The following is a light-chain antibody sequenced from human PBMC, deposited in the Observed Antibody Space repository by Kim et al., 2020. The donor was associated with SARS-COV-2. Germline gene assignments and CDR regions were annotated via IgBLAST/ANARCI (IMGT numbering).Light chain of an antibody. CDR1: SSNVGKFDL. Sequence: SITISCTGTSSNVGKFDLVSWYQHHPGKAPKVIIYEDRQRPSGISERFSGSKSGNTASLTISDLQAEDEGDYHCCSYGGSGTSYVFGTGTKVTVL. CDR2: EDR. V-gene: IGLV2-23*01. CDR3: CSYGGSGTSYV. J-gene: IGLJ1*01.